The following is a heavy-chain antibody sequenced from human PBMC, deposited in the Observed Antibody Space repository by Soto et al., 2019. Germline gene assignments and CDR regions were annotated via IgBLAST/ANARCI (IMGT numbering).Heavy chain of an antibody. D-gene: IGHD1-7*01. Sequence: QVQLQESGPGLVKPSETLSLTCTVSGGSISSYYWSWIRQPPGKGLEWIGYIYYSGSTNYNPSLKSRVTISVDTSKNQFSLKLSSVTAADTAVYYRASSPVLTGTTGWFDPWGQGTLVTVSS. CDR2: IYYSGST. J-gene: IGHJ5*02. V-gene: IGHV4-59*01. CDR3: ASSPVLTGTTGWFDP. CDR1: GGSISSYY.